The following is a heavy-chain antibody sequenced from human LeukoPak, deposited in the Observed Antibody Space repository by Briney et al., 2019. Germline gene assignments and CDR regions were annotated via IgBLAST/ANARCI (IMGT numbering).Heavy chain of an antibody. D-gene: IGHD5-12*01. Sequence: ASVKVSCKASGYTFTSYYMHWVRQAPGQGLEWMGIINPSGGSTCYAQKFQGRVTMTRDTSTSTVYMELSSLRSEDTAVYYCARDLLFGYSGYDLYFDYWGQGTLVTVSS. CDR3: ARDLLFGYSGYDLYFDY. V-gene: IGHV1-46*01. CDR2: INPSGGST. J-gene: IGHJ4*02. CDR1: GYTFTSYY.